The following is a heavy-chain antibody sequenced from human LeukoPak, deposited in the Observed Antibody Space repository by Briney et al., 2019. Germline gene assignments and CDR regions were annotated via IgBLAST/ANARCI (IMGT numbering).Heavy chain of an antibody. CDR2: ISGSGGST. CDR1: GFTFSSYA. J-gene: IGHJ4*02. D-gene: IGHD1-26*01. Sequence: GGSLRLSCAASGFTFSSYAMSWVRQAPGKGLEWVSAISGSGGSTYYADSVKGRFTISRDNTKNTLYLQMNSLRAEDTAVYYFANSGSSFDYWGQGTLVTVSS. V-gene: IGHV3-23*01. CDR3: ANSGSSFDY.